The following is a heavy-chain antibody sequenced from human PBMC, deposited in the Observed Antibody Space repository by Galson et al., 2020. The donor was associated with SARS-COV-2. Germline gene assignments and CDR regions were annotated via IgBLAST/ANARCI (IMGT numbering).Heavy chain of an antibody. CDR2: IYSGGST. V-gene: IGHV3-66*01. CDR3: VGLRTTSQH. D-gene: IGHD3-16*01. CDR1: GLAFSSNY. Sequence: GGSLRLSCAASGLAFSSNYMSWVPQAPGKGLEWVSVIYSGGSTYYAESVKGSFTASRDNSKNTRYLQMNSLKPDYTAVYSCVGLRTTSQHWGQGTLVTVAS. J-gene: IGHJ1*01.